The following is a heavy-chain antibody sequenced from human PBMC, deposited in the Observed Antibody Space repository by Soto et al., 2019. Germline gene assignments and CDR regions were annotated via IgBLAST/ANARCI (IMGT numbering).Heavy chain of an antibody. Sequence: QVQLVESGGGVVQPGRSLRLSCAASGFTFSSYAMHWVRQAPGKGLEWVAVISYDGSNKYYADSVKGRFTISRDNSKNTLYLQMNSLRAEDTAVYYCAREGKYGDYGTHVFDYWGQGTLVTVSS. J-gene: IGHJ4*02. CDR2: ISYDGSNK. CDR3: AREGKYGDYGTHVFDY. V-gene: IGHV3-30-3*01. D-gene: IGHD4-17*01. CDR1: GFTFSSYA.